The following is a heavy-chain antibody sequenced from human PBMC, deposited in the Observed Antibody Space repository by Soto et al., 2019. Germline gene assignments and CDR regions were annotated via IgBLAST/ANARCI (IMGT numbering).Heavy chain of an antibody. CDR1: GLTFSGHW. J-gene: IGHJ4*02. CDR3: ASRPAGNTYHTVFDF. CDR2: ISPDGSDK. Sequence: VRLVESGGTLVQPGGSLRISCAASGLTFSGHWMTWVRQTPGKGPEWVANISPDGSDKSYVDSVNGWFTISRDNDKNSLSLQLDSLRAEYTAVYHCASRPAGNTYHTVFDFWGQGTLVTVSA. V-gene: IGHV3-7*03. D-gene: IGHD6-6*01.